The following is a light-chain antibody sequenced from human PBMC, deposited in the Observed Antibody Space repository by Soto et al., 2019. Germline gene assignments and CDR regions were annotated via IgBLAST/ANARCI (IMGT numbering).Light chain of an antibody. CDR2: KAS. J-gene: IGKJ4*01. Sequence: DIQMTQSPSTLSASVGDRVTITCRASQSISSWLAWYQQKPGKAPKLLIYKASSLESGVPSRFSGSASGTEFTLTISSLQPDDFATYYCQQNSNYPLTFGGGTKVEIK. V-gene: IGKV1-5*03. CDR3: QQNSNYPLT. CDR1: QSISSW.